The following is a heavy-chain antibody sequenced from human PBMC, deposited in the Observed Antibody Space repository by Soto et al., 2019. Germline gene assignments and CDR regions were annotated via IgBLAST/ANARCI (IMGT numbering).Heavy chain of an antibody. D-gene: IGHD1-26*01. CDR3: ARDVRWEGGDYGMDV. CDR2: INPNSGGT. J-gene: IGHJ6*02. V-gene: IGHV1-2*04. Sequence: GASVKVSCKASGYTFTGYYMHWVRQAPGQGLEWMGWINPNSGGTNYAQKFQGWVTMTRDTSISTAYMELSRLRSDDTAVYYCARDVRWEGGDYGMDVWGQGTTVTVSS. CDR1: GYTFTGYY.